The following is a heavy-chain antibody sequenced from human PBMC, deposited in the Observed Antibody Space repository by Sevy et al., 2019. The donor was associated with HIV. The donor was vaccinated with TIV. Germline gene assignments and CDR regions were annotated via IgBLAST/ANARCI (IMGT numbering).Heavy chain of an antibody. D-gene: IGHD1-1*01. J-gene: IGHJ6*02. CDR2: ISGFGDKT. CDR3: AKAGCINWFYYYYGMDV. Sequence: GGSLRLSCAVSGVTFSDYAMSWVRQAPGKGLEWVSFISGFGDKTYYADSVRGRFNISRDNSKNNLHLQMNSLRAEDTAVYYCAKAGCINWFYYYYGMDVWGQGTTVTVSS. CDR1: GVTFSDYA. V-gene: IGHV3-23*01.